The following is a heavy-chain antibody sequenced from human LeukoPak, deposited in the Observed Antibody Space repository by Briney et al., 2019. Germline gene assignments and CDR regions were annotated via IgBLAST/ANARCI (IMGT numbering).Heavy chain of an antibody. V-gene: IGHV1-2*02. D-gene: IGHD5-24*01. CDR2: INPNSGGT. CDR3: ARVRWLQHFDY. CDR1: GYTFTSYD. J-gene: IGHJ4*02. Sequence: ASVKVSCKASGYTFTSYDINWVRQAAGQGLEWMGWINPNSGGTNYAQKFQGRVTMTRDTSIGTAYMELSRLRSDDTAVYYCARVRWLQHFDYWGQGTLVTVSS.